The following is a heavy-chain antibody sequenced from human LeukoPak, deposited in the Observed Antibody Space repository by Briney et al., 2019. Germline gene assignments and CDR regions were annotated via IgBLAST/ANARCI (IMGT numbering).Heavy chain of an antibody. Sequence: SETLSLTCAVSGVSISSSEWWIWVRQPPGQGLEWIGEIHRDGRTRYNPSLKSQVTMSIDYSKNQFSLKVSSVTAADTAIYYCGKTDIYFNPIDYWGPGSLVTVSS. CDR3: GKTDIYFNPIDY. CDR2: IHRDGRT. CDR1: GVSISSSEW. V-gene: IGHV4-4*02. D-gene: IGHD3-9*01. J-gene: IGHJ4*02.